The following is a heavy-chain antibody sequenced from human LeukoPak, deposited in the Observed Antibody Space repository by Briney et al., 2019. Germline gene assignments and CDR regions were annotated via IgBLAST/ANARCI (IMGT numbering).Heavy chain of an antibody. J-gene: IGHJ3*02. V-gene: IGHV3-48*04. CDR3: ARDLTISYGDVDAFDI. D-gene: IGHD4-17*01. CDR2: IGSSGSTI. CDR1: GFTFSSYW. Sequence: PGGSLRLSCAASGFTFSSYWMSWVRQAPGKGLEWVSYIGSSGSTIYYADSVKGRFTISRDNAKNSLYLQMNSLRAEDTAVYYCARDLTISYGDVDAFDIWGQGTMVTVSS.